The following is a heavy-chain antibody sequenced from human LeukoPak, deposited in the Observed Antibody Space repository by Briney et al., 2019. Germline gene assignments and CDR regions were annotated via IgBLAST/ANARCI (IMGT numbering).Heavy chain of an antibody. CDR3: ARAGL. J-gene: IGHJ2*01. Sequence: PGGSLRLSCAASGFTFSSNWMSWVRQAPGKGLEWVANIKHDGSEKYYVDSVKGRFTISRDNAKNSLYLQMNSLRAEDTAVYCCARAGLWGRGTLVTVSS. CDR1: GFTFSSNW. CDR2: IKHDGSEK. V-gene: IGHV3-7*01.